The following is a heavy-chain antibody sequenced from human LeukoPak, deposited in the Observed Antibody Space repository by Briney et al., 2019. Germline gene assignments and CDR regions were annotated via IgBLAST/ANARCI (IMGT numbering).Heavy chain of an antibody. CDR2: IYYSGST. Sequence: SETLSLTCTVSGGSISSSSYYWGWIRQPPGKGLEWIGSIYYSGSTYYNPSLKSRVTISVDTSKNQFSLKLSSVTAADTAVYYCARGASELRYFDWLLYGFDPWGQGTLVTVSS. J-gene: IGHJ5*02. V-gene: IGHV4-39*01. CDR3: ARGASELRYFDWLLYGFDP. D-gene: IGHD3-9*01. CDR1: GGSISSSSYY.